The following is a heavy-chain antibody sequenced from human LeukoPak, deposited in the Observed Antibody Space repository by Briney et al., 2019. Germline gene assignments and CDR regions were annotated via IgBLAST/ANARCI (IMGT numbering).Heavy chain of an antibody. D-gene: IGHD5-18*01. J-gene: IGHJ4*02. CDR3: ARLMRGYSYGFIDY. V-gene: IGHV3-7*05. CDR2: IKQDGSEK. Sequence: GGSLRLSCAASGFAFRSYWMSWVRQAPGKGLEWVANIKQDGSEKYYVDSVKGRFTISRDNAKNSLYLQMNSLRAEDTAVYYCARLMRGYSYGFIDYWGQGTLVTVSS. CDR1: GFAFRSYW.